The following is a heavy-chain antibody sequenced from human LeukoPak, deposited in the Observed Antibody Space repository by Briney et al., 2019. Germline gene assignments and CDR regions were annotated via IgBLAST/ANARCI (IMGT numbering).Heavy chain of an antibody. CDR1: GGTFSSYA. Sequence: ASVKVSCKASGGTFSSYAISWVRQAPGQGLEWMGWISAYNGNTNYAQKLQGRVTMTTDTSTSTAYMELRSLRSDDTAVYYCARAAFMQAPVYWGQGTLVTVSS. J-gene: IGHJ4*02. CDR3: ARAAFMQAPVY. CDR2: ISAYNGNT. D-gene: IGHD3-16*01. V-gene: IGHV1-18*01.